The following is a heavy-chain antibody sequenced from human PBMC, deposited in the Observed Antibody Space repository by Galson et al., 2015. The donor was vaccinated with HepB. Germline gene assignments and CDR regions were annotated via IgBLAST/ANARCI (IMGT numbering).Heavy chain of an antibody. CDR3: AKDRNSTSPGTYGMDV. CDR2: ISGSGGTT. CDR1: GFTFSNYP. D-gene: IGHD6-6*01. J-gene: IGHJ6*02. V-gene: IGHV3-23*01. Sequence: SLRLSCAASGFTFSNYPMHWVRQAPGKGLEWVSAISGSGGTTYYADSARGRFTISRDNTKRTLYLQMNRLRGEDTALYYCAKDRNSTSPGTYGMDVWGQGTTVTVFS.